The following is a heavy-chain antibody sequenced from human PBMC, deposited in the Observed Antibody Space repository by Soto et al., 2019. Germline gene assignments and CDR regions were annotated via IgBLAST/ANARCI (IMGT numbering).Heavy chain of an antibody. Sequence: ASVKVSCKASGYTFTSYYMHWVRQAPGQGLEWMGIINPSGGSTSYAQKFQGRVTMTRDTSTSTVYMELSSLRSEDTAVYYCARASYRKIKNYDFWSGYSHYGMDVWGQRTTVTACS. CDR2: INPSGGST. J-gene: IGHJ6*02. CDR3: ARASYRKIKNYDFWSGYSHYGMDV. D-gene: IGHD3-3*01. CDR1: GYTFTSYY. V-gene: IGHV1-46*01.